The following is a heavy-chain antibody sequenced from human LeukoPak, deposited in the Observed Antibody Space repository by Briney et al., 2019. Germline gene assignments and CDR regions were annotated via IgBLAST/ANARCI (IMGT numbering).Heavy chain of an antibody. Sequence: PGGSLRLSCAASGFTFSDYYMSWIRQAPGKGLEWVSYISSSGSTIYYADSVKGRFTISRDSAKNSLYLQMNSLRAEDTAVYYCARVFSKTGPTEGTSTYDYYGMDVWGQGTTVTVSS. J-gene: IGHJ6*02. CDR2: ISSSGSTI. V-gene: IGHV3-11*01. CDR3: ARVFSKTGPTEGTSTYDYYGMDV. D-gene: IGHD1-14*01. CDR1: GFTFSDYY.